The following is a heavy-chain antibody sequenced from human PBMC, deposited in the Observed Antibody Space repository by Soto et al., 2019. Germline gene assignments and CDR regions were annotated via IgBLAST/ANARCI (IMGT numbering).Heavy chain of an antibody. Sequence: ASVKVSCKASGYTFTSYGISWVRQAPGQGLEWMGWISAYNGNTNYAQKLQGRATMTTDTSASTAYMELSSLRSEDTAVYYCASDFSSSWYLPYYYGMDVWGQGTTVTVSS. V-gene: IGHV1-18*01. D-gene: IGHD6-13*01. CDR2: ISAYNGNT. CDR1: GYTFTSYG. J-gene: IGHJ6*02. CDR3: ASDFSSSWYLPYYYGMDV.